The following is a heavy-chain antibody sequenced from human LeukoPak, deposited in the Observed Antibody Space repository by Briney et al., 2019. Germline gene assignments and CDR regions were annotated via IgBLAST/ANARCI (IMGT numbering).Heavy chain of an antibody. CDR1: GFTFSSYS. CDR2: ISSSSSYI. V-gene: IGHV3-21*01. D-gene: IGHD3-10*01. Sequence: PGGSLRLSCAASGFTFSSYSMNWVRQAPGKGLEWVSSISSSSSYIYYADSVKGRFTISRDNAKNSLYLQMNSLRAEDTAVYYCARPRITMVRGYGMDVWGKGTTVTVSS. CDR3: ARPRITMVRGYGMDV. J-gene: IGHJ6*04.